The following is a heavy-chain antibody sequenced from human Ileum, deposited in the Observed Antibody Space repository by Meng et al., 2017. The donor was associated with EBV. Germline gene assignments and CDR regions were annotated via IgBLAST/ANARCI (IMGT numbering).Heavy chain of an antibody. J-gene: IGHJ4*02. Sequence: QVARQESGPGLVKPPDTLSLTCAVSGYSISSTNWWGWIRQPPGKGLEWIGYIYYSGSTSYNPSLKSRVTMSVDTSKNQFSLNLNSVTAVDTAVYYCARNVPGTSAYYDWGQGTLVTVSS. CDR1: GYSISSTNW. CDR2: IYYSGST. V-gene: IGHV4-28*01. CDR3: ARNVPGTSAYYD. D-gene: IGHD3-22*01.